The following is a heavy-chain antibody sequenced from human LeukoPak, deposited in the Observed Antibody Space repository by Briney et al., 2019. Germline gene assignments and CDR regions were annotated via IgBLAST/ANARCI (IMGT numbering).Heavy chain of an antibody. V-gene: IGHV3-30*18. CDR3: AKDGRGYSSGWTDAFDI. CDR1: GFTFSSYG. D-gene: IGHD6-19*01. J-gene: IGHJ3*02. CDR2: ISYDGSNK. Sequence: PGRSLRLFCAASGFTFSSYGMHWVRQAPGKGLEWVAVISYDGSNKYYADSVKGRFTISRDNSKNTLYLQMNSLRAEDTAVYYCAKDGRGYSSGWTDAFDIWGQGTMVTVSS.